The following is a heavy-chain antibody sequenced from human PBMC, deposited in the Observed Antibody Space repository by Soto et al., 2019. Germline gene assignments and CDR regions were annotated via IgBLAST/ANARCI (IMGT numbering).Heavy chain of an antibody. J-gene: IGHJ1*01. V-gene: IGHV3-23*01. Sequence: EVQLLESGGGLVHPGGSLRLSCASSGFTFSSYAMSWVRQAPGKGLEWVSAISGSGGSTYYADSVKGRFTISRDNSKNTLYLQRNSLRAEDTAVYYCAKDQAGSIVEYFQHWGQGTLVTVSS. CDR1: GFTFSSYA. D-gene: IGHD6-13*01. CDR3: AKDQAGSIVEYFQH. CDR2: ISGSGGST.